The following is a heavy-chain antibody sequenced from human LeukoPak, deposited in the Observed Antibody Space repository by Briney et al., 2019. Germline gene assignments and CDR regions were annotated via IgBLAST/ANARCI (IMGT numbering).Heavy chain of an antibody. CDR2: IYSGGST. CDR3: ARAQAGYAISD. J-gene: IGHJ4*02. Sequence: GVSLRLSCAASGFTFSDYYMSWIRQAPGKGLEWVSVIYSGGSTYYADSVKGRFTISRDNSKNTLYLQMNSLRAEDTAVYYCARAQAGYAISDWGQGTLVTVSS. V-gene: IGHV3-53*01. D-gene: IGHD2-8*01. CDR1: GFTFSDYY.